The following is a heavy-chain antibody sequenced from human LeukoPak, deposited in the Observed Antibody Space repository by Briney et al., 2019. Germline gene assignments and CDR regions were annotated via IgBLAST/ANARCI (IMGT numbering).Heavy chain of an antibody. CDR3: ARDLDVVVGPAHYDALDL. J-gene: IGHJ3*01. Sequence: GGSLSLSFAASGFPFSDYYINWIRRAPGKGLEWVSSISRSGSAIFYADSVRGRFTISRDNAKNSLFLQMNSLRAEDTAVYYCARDLDVVVGPAHYDALDLWGQGTTVTVS. CDR2: ISRSGSAI. V-gene: IGHV3-11*04. D-gene: IGHD2-15*01. CDR1: GFPFSDYY.